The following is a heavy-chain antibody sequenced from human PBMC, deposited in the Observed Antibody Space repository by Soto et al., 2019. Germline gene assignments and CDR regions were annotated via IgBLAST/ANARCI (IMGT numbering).Heavy chain of an antibody. J-gene: IGHJ6*04. CDR3: APSDRLPPLGLDV. D-gene: IGHD4-17*01. CDR2: ISGSGGST. V-gene: IGHV3-23*01. CDR1: GFTFSSYA. Sequence: GGSLRLSCAASGFTFSSYAMSWVRQAPGKGLEWVSAISGSGGSTYYADSVKGRFTISRDNSKNTLYLQMNSLRAEDTAVYYCAPSDRLPPLGLDVWGKGTTVTVSS.